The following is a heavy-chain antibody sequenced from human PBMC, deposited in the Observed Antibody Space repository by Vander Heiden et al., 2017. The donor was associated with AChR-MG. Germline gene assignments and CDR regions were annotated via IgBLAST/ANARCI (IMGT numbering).Heavy chain of an antibody. CDR1: GLPFSIYA. D-gene: IGHD2-15*01. Sequence: VQLLEAGVGLVLPVGSLRLAGADPGLPFSIYAMNWGRQAPWKELEWVSTISGSGSSTYYADSVKGRFTISRDNSNNTLYLQMNSLRAEDTAVFYCAKQGSAAHHGLYYGMDVWGQGTTVTVSS. CDR3: AKQGSAAHHGLYYGMDV. V-gene: IGHV3-23*01. CDR2: ISGSGSST. J-gene: IGHJ6*02.